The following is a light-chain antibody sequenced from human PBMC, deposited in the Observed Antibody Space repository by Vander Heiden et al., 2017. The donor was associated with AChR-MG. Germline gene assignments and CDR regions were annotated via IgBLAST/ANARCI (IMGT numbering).Light chain of an antibody. CDR3: QVWDSSSDHGV. CDR1: KIGSKS. CDR2: YHS. Sequence: SYVLTPPPSVSVAPRNTSRITCGGNKIGSKSVHWYQQKQGQAPVLVIYYHSDRRPGIPERFSGANSGNTATLTISRVEAGDEADYYCQVWDSSSDHGVFGGGTKLTVL. V-gene: IGLV3-21*04. J-gene: IGLJ3*02.